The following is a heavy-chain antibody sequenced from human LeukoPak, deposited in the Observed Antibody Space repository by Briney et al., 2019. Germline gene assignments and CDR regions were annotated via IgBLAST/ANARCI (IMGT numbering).Heavy chain of an antibody. D-gene: IGHD3-10*01. J-gene: IGHJ4*02. V-gene: IGHV1-8*03. Sequence: GASVKVSCKASGYTFTSYDINWVRQATGQGLEWMGWMNPNSGNTGYAQKFQGRVTITADKSTSTAYMELSSLRSEDTAVYYCGFSGPYYYGSGSYSHSYLRYWGQGTLVTVSS. CDR2: MNPNSGNT. CDR3: GFSGPYYYGSGSYSHSYLRY. CDR1: GYTFTSYD.